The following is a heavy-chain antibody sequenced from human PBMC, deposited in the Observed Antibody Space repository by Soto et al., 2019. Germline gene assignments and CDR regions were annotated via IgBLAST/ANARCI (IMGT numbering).Heavy chain of an antibody. V-gene: IGHV3-30-3*01. J-gene: IGHJ4*02. D-gene: IGHD6-19*01. CDR1: GFTFSSYA. CDR2: ISYDGSNK. CDR3: ARETYSSGWNPTFDY. Sequence: QVQLVESGGGVVQPGRSLRLSCAASGFTFSSYAMHWVRQAPGKGLEWVAVISYDGSNKYYADSVKGRFTISRDNSKYTLYLQMNSLRAEDTAGYYCARETYSSGWNPTFDYWGQGSLVTVSS.